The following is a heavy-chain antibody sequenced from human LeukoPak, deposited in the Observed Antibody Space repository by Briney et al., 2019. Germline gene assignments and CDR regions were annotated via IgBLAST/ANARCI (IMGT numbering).Heavy chain of an antibody. CDR1: GLAFSSYS. D-gene: IGHD2-15*01. CDR2: ISNNGGYT. Sequence: GGSLRLSCVASGLAFSSYSMHWVRQAPGKGLEWVSAISNNGGYTYYADSVQGRFTISRDNSKSTLCLQMNSLRAEDTAVYYCAKQLGYCSDGSCYFPYWGQGTLVTVSS. J-gene: IGHJ4*02. CDR3: AKQLGYCSDGSCYFPY. V-gene: IGHV3-23*01.